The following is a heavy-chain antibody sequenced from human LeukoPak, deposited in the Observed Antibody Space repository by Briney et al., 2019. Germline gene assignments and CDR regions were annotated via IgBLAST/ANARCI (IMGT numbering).Heavy chain of an antibody. Sequence: SETLSLTCTVSGYFISSGYYWGWIRPPPGKGLECIGNIYHGGTTYYTPSLKSRVTISVDTSKNQFSLKLNSVTAADTAVYYCARVWIASGSYYDDRGACDYWGQGTLSPSPQ. D-gene: IGHD1-26*01. J-gene: IGHJ4*02. CDR2: IYHGGTT. CDR3: ARVWIASGSYYDDRGACDY. V-gene: IGHV4-38-2*02. CDR1: GYFISSGYY.